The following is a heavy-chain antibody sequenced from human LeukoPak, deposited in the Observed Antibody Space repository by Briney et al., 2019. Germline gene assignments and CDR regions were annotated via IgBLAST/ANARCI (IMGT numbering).Heavy chain of an antibody. V-gene: IGHV1-2*02. CDR2: INPNSGGT. CDR1: GYTFTGYY. D-gene: IGHD6-13*01. CDR3: ARDRFAAAGNWFDP. Sequence: ASVKVSCKASGYTFTGYYMHWVRQAPGQGLEWMGWINPNSGGTNYAQKFHGRVTMTRDTSISTGYMEVSRLRSDDTAVYYCARDRFAAAGNWFDPWGQGTLVTVSS. J-gene: IGHJ5*02.